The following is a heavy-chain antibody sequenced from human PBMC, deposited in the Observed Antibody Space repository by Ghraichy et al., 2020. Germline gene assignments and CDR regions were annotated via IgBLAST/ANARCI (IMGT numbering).Heavy chain of an antibody. V-gene: IGHV3-53*01. CDR2: IYSGGST. CDR3: ARGDYYYGMDV. CDR1: GFTVSSNY. J-gene: IGHJ6*02. Sequence: SCAASGFTVSSNYMSWVRQAPGKGLEWVSVIYSGGSTYYADSVKGRFTISRDNSKNTLYLQMNSLRAEDTAVYYCARGDYYYGMDVWGQGTTVTVSS.